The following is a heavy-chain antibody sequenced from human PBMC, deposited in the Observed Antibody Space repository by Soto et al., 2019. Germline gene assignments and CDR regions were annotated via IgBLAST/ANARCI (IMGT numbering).Heavy chain of an antibody. Sequence: EVQLLESGGGLVQPGGSLRLSCAASGFTFSSYAMSWVRQAPGKGLEWVSSISGGGASTYYADSVKGRFTISRDNSKNTLYLQMNSLRAEDTAVYYCARVSSGGYCSSTSCYTYWYFDLWGRGTLVTVSS. J-gene: IGHJ2*01. D-gene: IGHD2-2*01. V-gene: IGHV3-23*01. CDR3: ARVSSGGYCSSTSCYTYWYFDL. CDR2: ISGGGAST. CDR1: GFTFSSYA.